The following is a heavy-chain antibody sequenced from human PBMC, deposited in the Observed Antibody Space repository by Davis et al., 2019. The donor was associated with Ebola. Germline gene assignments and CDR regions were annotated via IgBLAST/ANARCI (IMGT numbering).Heavy chain of an antibody. CDR1: GFTFSNYY. CDR3: VRDTSHQLPHWLYYFYGMDV. J-gene: IGHJ6*02. V-gene: IGHV3-74*01. D-gene: IGHD2-2*01. CDR2: INTDGSTT. Sequence: GESLKISCAASGFTFSNYYMHWVRQAPGKGLEWVARINTDGSTTRYADSVKGRFTISRDNTKNTLYLQMNSLRGEDTAVYYCVRDTSHQLPHWLYYFYGMDVWGQGTTVTVSS.